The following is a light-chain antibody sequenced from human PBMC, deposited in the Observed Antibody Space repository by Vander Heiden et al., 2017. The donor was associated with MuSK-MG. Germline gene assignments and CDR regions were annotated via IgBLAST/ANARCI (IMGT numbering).Light chain of an antibody. CDR3: QQFNSYPIT. V-gene: IGKV1-13*02. Sequence: AIQLTQSPSSLSASIGDRVTITCRASQDISRALGWYQQKPGKSPKLLIYDASLLESGVPSRFSGSGSGTDFTLTISSLQPEDFATYYCQQFNSYPITFGQGTRLDIK. J-gene: IGKJ5*01. CDR1: QDISRA. CDR2: DAS.